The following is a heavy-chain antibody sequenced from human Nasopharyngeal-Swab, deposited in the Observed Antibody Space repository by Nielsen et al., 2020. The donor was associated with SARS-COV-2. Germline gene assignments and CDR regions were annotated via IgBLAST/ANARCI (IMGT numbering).Heavy chain of an antibody. D-gene: IGHD3-9*01. V-gene: IGHV3-21*01. J-gene: IGHJ4*02. CDR2: ISRSGTYI. CDR3: ARDGDILTGLSLDY. Sequence: WIRQPPGKGLEWVSSISRSGTYINYADSVKGRFTISRDNAKNSLYLQMNSLRAEDTAVYYCARDGDILTGLSLDYWGQGTLVTVSS.